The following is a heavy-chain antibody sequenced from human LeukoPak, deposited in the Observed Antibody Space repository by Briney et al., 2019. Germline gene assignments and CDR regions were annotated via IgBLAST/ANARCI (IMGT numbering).Heavy chain of an antibody. CDR3: ARPTYYYGSGSLYGMDV. CDR2: INPNSGGT. J-gene: IGHJ6*02. CDR1: GYTFTGYY. Sequence: ASVKVSCKASGYTFTGYYMHWVRQAPGQGLEWMGWINPNSGGTNYAQKFQGRVTMTRDTSISTAYMELSRLRSDDTAAYYCARPTYYYGSGSLYGMDVWGQGTMVTVSS. V-gene: IGHV1-2*02. D-gene: IGHD3-10*01.